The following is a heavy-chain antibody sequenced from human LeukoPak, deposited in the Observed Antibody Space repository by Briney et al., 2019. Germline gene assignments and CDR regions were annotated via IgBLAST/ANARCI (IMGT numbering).Heavy chain of an antibody. CDR2: ISYGGSNK. CDR3: ARGGPWWDDSNTAMVVPCDY. J-gene: IGHJ4*02. CDR1: GFTFSSYA. D-gene: IGHD5-18*01. V-gene: IGHV3-30-3*01. Sequence: GRSLRLSCAASGFTFSSYAMHWVRQAPGKGLEWVAVISYGGSNKYYADSVKGRFTISRDNSKNTLYLQMNSLRAEDTAVYYCARGGPWWDDSNTAMVVPCDYWGQGTLVTVSS.